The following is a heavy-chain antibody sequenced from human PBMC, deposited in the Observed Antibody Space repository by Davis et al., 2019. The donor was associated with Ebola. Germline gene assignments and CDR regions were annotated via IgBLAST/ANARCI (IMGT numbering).Heavy chain of an antibody. CDR1: DYPFTSYG. Sequence: ASVKVSCKAFDYPFTSYGISWVRQPPGQGLEWMGWISTYNGNTNYAQNVQGRVTMTTDTSTSTAYMEVGSLRSDDTAVYYCARAQFPTTSDHWGQGTLVTVSS. J-gene: IGHJ4*02. D-gene: IGHD1-1*01. CDR3: ARAQFPTTSDH. CDR2: ISTYNGNT. V-gene: IGHV1-18*04.